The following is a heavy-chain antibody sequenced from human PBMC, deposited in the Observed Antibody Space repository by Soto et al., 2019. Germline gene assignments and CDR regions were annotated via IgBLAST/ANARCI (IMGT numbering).Heavy chain of an antibody. Sequence: ESGGGLAQPGGSLRLSCAASGFTLSGYAMDWVRQAPGKGLEYVSGISSNGVGTYYANSVQGRFTISRDNSKNTVYLQMGSLRPEDMAVYYCARRARPDFYYMDVWGKGTTVTVSS. CDR3: ARRARPDFYYMDV. CDR1: GFTLSGYA. CDR2: ISSNGVGT. V-gene: IGHV3-64*01. J-gene: IGHJ6*03. D-gene: IGHD6-6*01.